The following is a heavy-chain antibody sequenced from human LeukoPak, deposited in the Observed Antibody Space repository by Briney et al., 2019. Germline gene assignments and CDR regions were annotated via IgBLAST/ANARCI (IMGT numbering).Heavy chain of an antibody. Sequence: SQTLSLTCAVSGGSISSGGYSWSWIRQPPGKGLEWIGYIYHSGSTYYNPSLKSRVTISVDRSKNQFSLKLSSVTAADTAVYYCARETVAAVYGMDVWGQGTTVTVSS. CDR3: ARETVAAVYGMDV. J-gene: IGHJ6*02. CDR1: GGSISSGGYS. V-gene: IGHV4-30-2*01. CDR2: IYHSGST. D-gene: IGHD2-15*01.